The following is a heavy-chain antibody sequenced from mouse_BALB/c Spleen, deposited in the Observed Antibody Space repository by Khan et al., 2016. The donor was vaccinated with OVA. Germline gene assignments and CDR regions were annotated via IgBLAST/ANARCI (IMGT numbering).Heavy chain of an antibody. V-gene: IGHV5-6*01. J-gene: IGHJ3*01. Sequence: EVELVESGGDVVKPGGSLKLSCAASGFTFSTYGMSWVRQTPDKRLEWVATVSTGGHYTYYPHTVKGRFTISRDNAKNTLYLQMNSLKSEDTAMFYCARLAYYYDSGGFAYWGQGTLVTVSA. CDR1: GFTFSTYG. D-gene: IGHD1-1*01. CDR2: VSTGGHYT. CDR3: ARLAYYYDSGGFAY.